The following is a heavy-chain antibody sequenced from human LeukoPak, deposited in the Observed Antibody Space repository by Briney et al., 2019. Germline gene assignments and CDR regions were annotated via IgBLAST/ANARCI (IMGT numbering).Heavy chain of an antibody. D-gene: IGHD3-22*01. J-gene: IGHJ4*02. CDR3: AVLSRVMKVVDY. V-gene: IGHV4-34*01. CDR2: INHSGRT. Sequence: SETLSLTCAVYGGSFRGYYWICMRQPPVKGLEWIGEINHSGRTNYNPSLKSRDTRSLDPSKNQFSLKLSSVTAADTAVHYCAVLSRVMKVVDYWGQGTLVTVSS. CDR1: GGSFRGYY.